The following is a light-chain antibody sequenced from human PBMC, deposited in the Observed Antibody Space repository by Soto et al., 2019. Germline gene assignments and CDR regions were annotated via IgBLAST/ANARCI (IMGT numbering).Light chain of an antibody. V-gene: IGKV1-33*01. CDR2: DAS. J-gene: IGKJ4*01. CDR3: QHYDKLPIT. Sequence: DIQMTQSPSSLSASVGDRVTITCQASQVISNYLNWYQQKPWKAPKLLIYDASYLETGVPSRFSGSGSGTDFTLTISSLHPEDISTYYCQHYDKLPITFGGGTKVEIK. CDR1: QVISNY.